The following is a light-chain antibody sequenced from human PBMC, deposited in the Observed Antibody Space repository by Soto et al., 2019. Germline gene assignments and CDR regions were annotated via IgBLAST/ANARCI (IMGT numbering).Light chain of an antibody. CDR3: QQRCMWPNT. CDR2: DAF. Sequence: EIMLTQSPATLALSPGGRATLSCRASQSVGSSLAWYQQKIGQSPRLLIYDAFNSATGVPGRFSVCGFGTDFTLTISSLEPEDCAVYYCQQRCMWPNTFGQGTQLDIK. J-gene: IGKJ2*01. CDR1: QSVGSS. V-gene: IGKV3-11*01.